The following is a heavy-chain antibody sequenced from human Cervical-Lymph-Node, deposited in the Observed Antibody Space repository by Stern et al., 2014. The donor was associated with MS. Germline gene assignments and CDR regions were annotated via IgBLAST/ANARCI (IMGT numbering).Heavy chain of an antibody. J-gene: IGHJ4*02. D-gene: IGHD2-2*03. CDR1: GFTLSDHY. CDR2: ISSSGYTI. Sequence: VQLVESGGDLAKPGGSLRLSCAASGFTLSDHYMTWIRPAPGKGLAWISYISSSGYTIYYADSVKGRFTISRDSAKNLLYLQLNSLRAEDTAVYYCTRGDNVGYGYGLDYWGQGTLVTVSS. V-gene: IGHV3-11*01. CDR3: TRGDNVGYGYGLDY.